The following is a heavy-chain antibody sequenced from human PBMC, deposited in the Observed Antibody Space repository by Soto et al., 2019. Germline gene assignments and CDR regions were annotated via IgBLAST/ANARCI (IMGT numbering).Heavy chain of an antibody. CDR1: RFTFSNSA. V-gene: IGHV3-23*01. Sequence: HPGGSLRLSCAASRFTFSNSAMSWVRQVPGKGLEWVSFINGGGDKTYYADSVKGRFTISRDNSKHTLYLQMNSLRVEDTSIYFCAKGAYGEILFDYWGQGTLVTVSS. CDR3: AKGAYGEILFDY. D-gene: IGHD4-17*01. CDR2: INGGGDKT. J-gene: IGHJ4*02.